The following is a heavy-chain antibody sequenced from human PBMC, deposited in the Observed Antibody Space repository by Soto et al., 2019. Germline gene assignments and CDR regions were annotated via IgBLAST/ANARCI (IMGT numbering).Heavy chain of an antibody. D-gene: IGHD2-8*01. V-gene: IGHV4-34*01. J-gene: IGHJ4*02. CDR2: INHSGYT. Sequence: QVQLQQWGAGLLKPSETLSLTCAVSGGSFSEYYWTWIRQSPVKGLEWIGEINHSGYTTYNPSLKSRVTMSVDTSKNQFSLKLTAVTAADTAMYYCARGTVLMVYAIFDYWGQGTLVTVSS. CDR1: GGSFSEYY. CDR3: ARGTVLMVYAIFDY.